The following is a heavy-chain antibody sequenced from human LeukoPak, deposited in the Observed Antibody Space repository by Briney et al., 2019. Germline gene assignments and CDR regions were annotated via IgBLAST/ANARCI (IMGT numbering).Heavy chain of an antibody. V-gene: IGHV3-23*01. CDR1: GFTFSSYA. CDR3: AKGVDGYNYYFDY. D-gene: IGHD5-24*01. CDR2: ISGSGGST. J-gene: IGHJ4*02. Sequence: GGSLRLSCAASGFTFSSYAMSWVRQAPGKGLEWVSAISGSGGSTYYADSVKGRFTISRDNSKNTLYLQMNSLGAEDTAVYYCAKGVDGYNYYFDYWGQGTLVTVSS.